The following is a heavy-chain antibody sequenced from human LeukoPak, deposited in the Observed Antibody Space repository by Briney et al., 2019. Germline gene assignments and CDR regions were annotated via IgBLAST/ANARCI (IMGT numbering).Heavy chain of an antibody. Sequence: SETLSLTCTVSGGSISSYYWSWIRQPPGKGLEWIGEINHSGSTNYNPSLKSRVTISVDTSKNQFSLKLSSVTAADTAVYYCARIKDAFDIWGQGTMVTVSS. CDR2: INHSGST. J-gene: IGHJ3*02. CDR1: GGSISSYY. D-gene: IGHD3-16*01. V-gene: IGHV4-34*01. CDR3: ARIKDAFDI.